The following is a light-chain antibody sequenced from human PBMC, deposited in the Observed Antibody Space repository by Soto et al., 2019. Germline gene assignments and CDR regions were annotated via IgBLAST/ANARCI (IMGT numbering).Light chain of an antibody. Sequence: DVVMTQTPLSLSVAPGQPASISCKSSQSLLHITGETFLFWYLQKPGQSPQLLIYEVSTRVSGVPDRFSGSGSGTDFTLEISRVEADDVGIYYCRQSKQLAPTFGQGTLLGIE. CDR1: QSLLHITGETF. V-gene: IGKV2D-29*02. CDR3: RQSKQLAPT. CDR2: EVS. J-gene: IGKJ5*01.